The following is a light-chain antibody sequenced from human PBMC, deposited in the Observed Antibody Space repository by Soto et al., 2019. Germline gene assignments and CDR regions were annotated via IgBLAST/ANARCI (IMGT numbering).Light chain of an antibody. J-gene: IGKJ1*01. Sequence: EIVLPQSPGTLSLSPGERATLSCRASQSVSSSYLAGYQQKPGQAPRLLIYGASSKATGIPDRYSGSGAGTDFALSISTLEREEFSEYSCPQYGSSPRGRFGQGTKVDIK. CDR1: QSVSSSY. V-gene: IGKV3-20*01. CDR3: PQYGSSPRGR. CDR2: GAS.